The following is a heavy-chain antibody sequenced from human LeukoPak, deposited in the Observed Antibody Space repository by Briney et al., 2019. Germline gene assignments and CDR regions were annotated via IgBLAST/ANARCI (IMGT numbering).Heavy chain of an antibody. CDR2: INHSGSA. CDR3: ARLSVVVTPYYYYGMDV. CDR1: GGFFSGYY. Sequence: SQTLSLTYAVDGGFFSGYYCSWISQPPRKGLEWIGEINHSGSANYNPSLESRVALSVDTSKNQFSLKLSSVTAADTAVYYCARLSVVVTPYYYYGMDVWGKGTTVTVSS. J-gene: IGHJ6*04. D-gene: IGHD2-21*02. V-gene: IGHV4-34*01.